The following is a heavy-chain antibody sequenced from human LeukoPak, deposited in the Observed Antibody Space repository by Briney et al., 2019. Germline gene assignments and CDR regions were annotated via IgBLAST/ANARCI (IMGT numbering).Heavy chain of an antibody. CDR3: AREFRRYSPTPRLRDYYGSGSSDY. CDR1: GFTFSSYG. V-gene: IGHV3-33*01. CDR2: IWYDGSNK. J-gene: IGHJ4*02. Sequence: PGGSLRLSCAASGFTFSSYGMHWVRQAPGKGLEWVAVIWYDGSNKYYADSVKGRFTISRDNSKNTLYLQMNSLRAEDTAVYCCAREFRRYSPTPRLRDYYGSGSSDYWGQGTLVTVSS. D-gene: IGHD3-10*01.